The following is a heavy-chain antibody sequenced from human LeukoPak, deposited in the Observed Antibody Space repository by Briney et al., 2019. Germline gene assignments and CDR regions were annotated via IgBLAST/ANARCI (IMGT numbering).Heavy chain of an antibody. CDR3: ARDSGYSYGGHCFDY. CDR1: GYTFTSYG. D-gene: IGHD5-18*01. CDR2: ISAYNGNT. Sequence: ASVKVSCKASGYTFTSYGISWARQAPGQGLEWMGWISAYNGNTNYAQKLQGRVTMTTDTSTSTAYMELRSLRSDDTAVYYCARDSGYSYGGHCFDYWGQGTLVTVSS. V-gene: IGHV1-18*01. J-gene: IGHJ4*02.